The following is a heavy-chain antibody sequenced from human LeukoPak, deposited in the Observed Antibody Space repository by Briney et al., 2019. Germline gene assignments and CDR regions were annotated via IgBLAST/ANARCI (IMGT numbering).Heavy chain of an antibody. J-gene: IGHJ4*02. Sequence: ASVKVSCKASGYTFTSYAMNWVRQAPGQGLEWMGWINTNTGNPTYAQGFTGRFVFSLDTSVSTAYLQISSLKAEDTAVYYCASISEAAAGTVRGTNFDYWGQGTLVTVSS. CDR2: INTNTGNP. CDR3: ASISEAAAGTVRGTNFDY. CDR1: GYTFTSYA. D-gene: IGHD6-13*01. V-gene: IGHV7-4-1*02.